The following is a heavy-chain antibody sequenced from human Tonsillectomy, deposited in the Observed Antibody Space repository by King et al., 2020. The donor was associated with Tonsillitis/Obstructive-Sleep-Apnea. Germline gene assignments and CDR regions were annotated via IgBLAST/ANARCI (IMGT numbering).Heavy chain of an antibody. J-gene: IGHJ3*02. V-gene: IGHV4-59*01. CDR3: AREALDAFDI. CDR2: IFYSGNT. Sequence: VQLQESGPGLVKPSETLSLTCTVSGGSISSYYWSWIRQPPGKGLQWIGYIFYSGNTKYNPSLKSRVTISVDTSKNQFSLNLSSVTAADTAVYYCAREALDAFDIWGQGQWSPSLQ. CDR1: GGSISSYY.